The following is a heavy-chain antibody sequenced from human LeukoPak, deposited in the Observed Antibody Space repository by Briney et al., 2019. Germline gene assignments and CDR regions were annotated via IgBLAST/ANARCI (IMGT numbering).Heavy chain of an antibody. D-gene: IGHD2-15*01. CDR3: ARDALGYCSGGSCPPDY. V-gene: IGHV1-18*01. Sequence: AASVKVSCKASGYTFISYGISWVRQAPGQGLEWMGWISPYNGNTKYVQKFQGRVTMTTDTSTSTAYMELRSLRSDDTAVYYCARDALGYCSGGSCPPDYWGQGTLVTVSS. J-gene: IGHJ4*02. CDR2: ISPYNGNT. CDR1: GYTFISYG.